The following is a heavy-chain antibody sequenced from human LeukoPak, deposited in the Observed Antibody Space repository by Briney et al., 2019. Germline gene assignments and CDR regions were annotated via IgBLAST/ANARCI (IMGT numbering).Heavy chain of an antibody. V-gene: IGHV3-15*01. CDR2: IKSKTDSGTT. CDR3: ATDGQHAFDC. CDR1: GASISSYY. Sequence: ETLSLTCTVSGASISSYYWSWIRQPPGKGLEWVGRIKSKTDSGTTDYAAPVIGRFTISRDDSKNTLYLQMNSLKIEDTAVYYCATDGQHAFDCWGQGTLVTVSS. J-gene: IGHJ4*02. D-gene: IGHD5-18*01.